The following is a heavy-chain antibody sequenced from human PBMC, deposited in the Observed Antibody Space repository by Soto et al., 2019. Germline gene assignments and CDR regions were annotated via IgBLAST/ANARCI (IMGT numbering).Heavy chain of an antibody. D-gene: IGHD2-15*01. J-gene: IGHJ4*02. CDR3: ARALGVVTDDY. Sequence: QVQLVQSGAEVKKPGASVKVSCKASGYTFTSYAMHWVRQAPGQRLEWMGWINAGNGNTKYSQKFQGRVTITRDTSASTAYMELGRLRSEDTAVYYCARALGVVTDDYWGQGTLVTVSS. V-gene: IGHV1-3*01. CDR1: GYTFTSYA. CDR2: INAGNGNT.